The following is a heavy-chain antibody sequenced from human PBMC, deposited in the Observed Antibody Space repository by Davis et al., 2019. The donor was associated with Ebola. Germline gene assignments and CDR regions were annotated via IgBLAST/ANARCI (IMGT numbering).Heavy chain of an antibody. V-gene: IGHV1-3*01. CDR3: ARGRRIAVAGTDY. CDR2: INAGNGNT. J-gene: IGHJ4*02. D-gene: IGHD6-19*01. CDR1: GYIFTTYA. Sequence: ASVKVSCKASGYIFTTYAIHWVRQAPGQRLEWMGWINAGNGNTKYSQKFQGRVTMTRNTSISTAYMELSSLRSEDTAVYYCARGRRIAVAGTDYWGQGTLVTVSS.